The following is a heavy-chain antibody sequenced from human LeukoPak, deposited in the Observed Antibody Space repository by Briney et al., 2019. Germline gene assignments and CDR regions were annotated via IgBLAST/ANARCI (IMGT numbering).Heavy chain of an antibody. Sequence: GESLKISCMHSEYSFPNYCVGWVRQMPRKGLEWMGIIYPGDSDTRSSPSFQGRVTLSADQAISTAYVEWRSLKGHDPATYCGAIGRGGQQLGDFWGQGPLVTVSS. D-gene: IGHD6-13*01. J-gene: IGHJ4*02. CDR1: EYSFPNYC. CDR2: IYPGDSDT. V-gene: IGHV5-51*01. CDR3: AIGRGGQQLGDF.